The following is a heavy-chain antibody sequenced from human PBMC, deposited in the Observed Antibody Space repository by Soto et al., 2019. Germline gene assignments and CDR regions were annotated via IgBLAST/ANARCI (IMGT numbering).Heavy chain of an antibody. D-gene: IGHD2-15*01. Sequence: PSETLSLTCTVSGGSISSSSYYWGWIRQPPGKGLEWIGSIYYSGSTYYNPSLKSRVTISVDTSKNQFSLKLSSVTAADTAVYYCASVKGAIVVVVAATRIDYWGQGTLVTVSS. CDR2: IYYSGST. V-gene: IGHV4-39*01. CDR1: GGSISSSSYY. CDR3: ASVKGAIVVVVAATRIDY. J-gene: IGHJ4*02.